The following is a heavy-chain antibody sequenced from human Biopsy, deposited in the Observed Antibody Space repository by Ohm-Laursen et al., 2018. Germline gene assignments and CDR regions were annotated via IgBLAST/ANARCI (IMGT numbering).Heavy chain of an antibody. J-gene: IGHJ2*01. CDR1: GGSVSSGGFY. CDR2: IYYSGTT. Sequence: SQTLSLTCTVSGGSVSSGGFYWSWLRQPPGKGLEWIGYIYYSGTTYYNPSLKSLVTISVDTSKNQFSLKLNSVTAADTAVYYCARRPYGGTRYWYFDLWGRGTLVTVSS. CDR3: ARRPYGGTRYWYFDL. D-gene: IGHD4-23*01. V-gene: IGHV4-31*01.